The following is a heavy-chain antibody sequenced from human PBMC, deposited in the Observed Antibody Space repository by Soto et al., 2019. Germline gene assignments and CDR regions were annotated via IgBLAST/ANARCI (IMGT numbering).Heavy chain of an antibody. V-gene: IGHV1-3*01. D-gene: IGHD7-27*01. CDR2: INAGYGNT. CDR1: GYTFSSYA. J-gene: IGHJ4*02. CDR3: ARDTGDGTFDV. Sequence: ASVKVSCKASGYTFSSYAMHWVRQAPGQRLEWMGWINAGYGNTKSSQKFQDRVTISRDTSASTAYMELTSLRSEDTAVYYCARDTGDGTFDVWGQGTLVTVAS.